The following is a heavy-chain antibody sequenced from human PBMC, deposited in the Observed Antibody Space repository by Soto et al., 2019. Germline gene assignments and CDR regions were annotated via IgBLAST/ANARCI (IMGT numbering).Heavy chain of an antibody. CDR1: GGTFSSYA. CDR3: ARDYSNYENGSY. D-gene: IGHD4-4*01. CDR2: IIPIFGTA. Sequence: ASVKVSCKASGGTFSSYAISWVRQAPGQGLEWMGGIIPIFGTANYAQKFQGRVTITADESTSTAYMELSSLRSEDTAVYYCARDYSNYENGSYWGQGTLVTVSS. V-gene: IGHV1-69*13. J-gene: IGHJ4*02.